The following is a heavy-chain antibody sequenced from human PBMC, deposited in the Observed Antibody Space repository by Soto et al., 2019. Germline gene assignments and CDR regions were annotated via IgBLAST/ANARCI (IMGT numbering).Heavy chain of an antibody. CDR3: ARHGRGLVVPLYYYGMDV. CDR1: GYSFTSYW. CDR2: IDPSASYT. V-gene: IGHV5-10-1*01. D-gene: IGHD2-2*01. Sequence: NPGESLKISCKGSGYSFTSYWISWVRQMPGKGLEWMGRIDPSASYTNYSPSFQGHVTISADKSIRTAYLQWSSLMASDTAMYYCARHGRGLVVPLYYYGMDVWGQGTTVTVSS. J-gene: IGHJ6*02.